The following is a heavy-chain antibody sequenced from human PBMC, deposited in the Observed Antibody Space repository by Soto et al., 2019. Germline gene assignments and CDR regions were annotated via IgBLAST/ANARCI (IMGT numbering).Heavy chain of an antibody. Sequence: GGSLRLSCVASGFNIRDYGMHWVRQAPGKGLEWVAVMSHDGSHKYYADSVKGRFTISRDNAKNALYLQMNTLRAEDTAVYYCARDLGYNYGHPFDYWGQGTLVTVSS. V-gene: IGHV3-30*03. D-gene: IGHD5-18*01. CDR1: GFNIRDYG. CDR2: MSHDGSHK. J-gene: IGHJ4*02. CDR3: ARDLGYNYGHPFDY.